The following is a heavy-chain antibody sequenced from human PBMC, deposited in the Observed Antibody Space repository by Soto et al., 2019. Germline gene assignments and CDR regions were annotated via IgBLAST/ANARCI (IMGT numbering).Heavy chain of an antibody. Sequence: GASVKVSCKVSGYTLTELSMHWVRQAPGKGLEWMGGFDPEDGETIYAQKFQGRVTMTEDTSTDTAYMELSSLRSEDTAVYYCATDLDIAAAGTQDAFDIWGQGTMVTVSS. V-gene: IGHV1-24*01. CDR1: GYTLTELS. D-gene: IGHD6-13*01. J-gene: IGHJ3*02. CDR2: FDPEDGET. CDR3: ATDLDIAAAGTQDAFDI.